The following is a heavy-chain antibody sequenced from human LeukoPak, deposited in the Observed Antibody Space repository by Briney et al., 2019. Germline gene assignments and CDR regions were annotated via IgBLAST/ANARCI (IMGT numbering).Heavy chain of an antibody. CDR2: INHSGST. V-gene: IGHV4-34*01. J-gene: IGHJ3*02. Sequence: SETLSLTCAVYGGSFSGYYWSWIRQPPGKGLEWIGEINHSGSTNYNPSLKSRVTISVDTSKNQFSLKLSSVTAADTAVYYCARVGDIVVVPAAMTFDIWGQGTMVTVSS. CDR1: GGSFSGYY. D-gene: IGHD2-2*01. CDR3: ARVGDIVVVPAAMTFDI.